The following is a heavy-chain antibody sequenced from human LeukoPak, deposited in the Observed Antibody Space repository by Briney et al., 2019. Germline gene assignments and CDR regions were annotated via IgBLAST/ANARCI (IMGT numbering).Heavy chain of an antibody. J-gene: IGHJ3*02. D-gene: IGHD3-16*02. V-gene: IGHV1-69*04. CDR2: IIPILGIA. CDR3: ATRLGEFSSRDAFNI. CDR1: GGTFSSYA. Sequence: ASVKVSCKASGGTFSSYAISWVRQAPGQGLEWMGRIIPILGIANYAQKFQGRVTITADKSTSTAYMELSSLRSEDTAVYYCATRLGEFSSRDAFNIWGQGTMVTVSS.